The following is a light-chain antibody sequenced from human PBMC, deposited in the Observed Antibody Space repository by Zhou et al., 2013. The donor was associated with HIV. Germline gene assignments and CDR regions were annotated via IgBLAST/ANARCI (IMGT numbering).Light chain of an antibody. J-gene: IGKJ1*01. CDR1: QSISSD. V-gene: IGKV3-15*01. CDR2: GAS. Sequence: EIVMTQSPATLSVPPGERATLSCRASQSISSDLAWYQQKPGQAPRLLIYGASTRATGIPARFSGSGSGTEFTLTISSLQPEDFAVYYCQQYNNWPPVTFGQGTKVEIK. CDR3: QQYNNWPPVT.